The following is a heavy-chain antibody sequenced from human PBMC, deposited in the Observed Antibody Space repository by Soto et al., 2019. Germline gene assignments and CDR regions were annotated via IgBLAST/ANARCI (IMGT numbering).Heavy chain of an antibody. J-gene: IGHJ4*02. CDR3: ARAPSIAAYGCLFDY. V-gene: IGHV1-69*01. CDR1: GGTFSSYA. Sequence: QVQLVQSGAEVKKPGSSGKVSCKASGGTFSSYAISWVRQAPGPGLEWMGGIIPIFGKANYAQQFQGRVTITADESTSTAYMELSSLRSEGTAVYYCARAPSIAAYGCLFDYWGQGTLVTVSS. CDR2: IIPIFGKA. D-gene: IGHD6-13*01.